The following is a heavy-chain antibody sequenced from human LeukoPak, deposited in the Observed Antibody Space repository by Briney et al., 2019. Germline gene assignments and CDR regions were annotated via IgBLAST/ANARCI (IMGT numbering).Heavy chain of an antibody. CDR2: IYISGTTTT. Sequence: PSETLSLTCTVSGDSISSGNYYWSWIRQPAGKGLEWIGRIYISGTTTTTYNSSLKSRLTISIDTSKNQFSLSLSSLTAADTAVYYCAREQRLRDNNWFDSWGQGTLVTVSS. D-gene: IGHD6-25*01. V-gene: IGHV4-61*02. CDR1: GDSISSGNYY. CDR3: AREQRLRDNNWFDS. J-gene: IGHJ5*01.